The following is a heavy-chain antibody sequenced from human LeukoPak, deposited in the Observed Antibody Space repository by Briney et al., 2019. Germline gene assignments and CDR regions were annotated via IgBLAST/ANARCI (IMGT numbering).Heavy chain of an antibody. CDR2: ISFDGSKK. V-gene: IGHV3-30-3*01. D-gene: IGHD3-22*01. J-gene: IGHJ4*02. Sequence: PGGSLRLSCAASGFIFSDYPMHWVRQAPGKGLEWVAVISFDGSKKYYADSVKGRFTISRDNSKNTLYVQANSLGTEDTAAYYCAKGSYYDSSGSFYFDYWGQGTLVTVSS. CDR3: AKGSYYDSSGSFYFDY. CDR1: GFIFSDYP.